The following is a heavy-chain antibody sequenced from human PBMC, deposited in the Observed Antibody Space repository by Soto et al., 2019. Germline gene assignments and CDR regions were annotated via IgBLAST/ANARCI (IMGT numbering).Heavy chain of an antibody. CDR2: IYYSGST. Sequence: SETLSVTCTVSGGSIGNYYWSWIRQPPGKGLEWIGYIYYSGSTTYNPSLKSRVTISVDTSKNQFSLKLTSVTAADTGVYYCAIDRLTEQQLGGYYYYGMDVWRQGTIVTVSS. D-gene: IGHD6-13*01. CDR3: AIDRLTEQQLGGYYYYGMDV. J-gene: IGHJ6*02. V-gene: IGHV4-59*01. CDR1: GGSIGNYY.